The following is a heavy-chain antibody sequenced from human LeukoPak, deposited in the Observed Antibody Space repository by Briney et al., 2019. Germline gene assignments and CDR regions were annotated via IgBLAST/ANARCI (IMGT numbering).Heavy chain of an antibody. CDR3: ARDFETNLDY. CDR2: IYYSGST. Sequence: SETLSLTCTVSVGSISSYYWSWIRQPPGKGLEWIGYIYYSGSTNYNPSLKSRVTISVDTSKNQFSLKLSSVTAADTAVYYCARDFETNLDYWGQGTLVTVSS. J-gene: IGHJ4*02. D-gene: IGHD5-24*01. CDR1: VGSISSYY. V-gene: IGHV4-59*01.